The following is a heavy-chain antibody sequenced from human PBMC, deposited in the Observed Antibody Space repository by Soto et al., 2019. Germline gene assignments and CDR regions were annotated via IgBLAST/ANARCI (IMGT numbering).Heavy chain of an antibody. Sequence: TLSLTCTVSGGSISSGGYYWSWIRQHPGKGLEWIGYIYYSGSTYYNPSLKSRVTISVDTSKNQFSLKLSSVTAADTAVYYCARDDYGDFYDAFDIWGQGTMVTVSS. CDR3: ARDDYGDFYDAFDI. V-gene: IGHV4-31*03. CDR2: IYYSGST. D-gene: IGHD4-17*01. J-gene: IGHJ3*02. CDR1: GGSISSGGYY.